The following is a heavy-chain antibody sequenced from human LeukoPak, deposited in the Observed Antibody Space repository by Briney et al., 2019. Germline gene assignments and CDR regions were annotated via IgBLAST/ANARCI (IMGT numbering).Heavy chain of an antibody. V-gene: IGHV1-69*13. CDR3: ARGERWLQSNWFDP. Sequence: SVKVSCKASVGTFSSYAISWVRQAPGQGLEWVGGITPIFGTANYAQKFQGRVTITADESTSTAYMELSSLRSEDTAVYYCARGERWLQSNWFDPWGQGTLVTVSS. J-gene: IGHJ5*02. CDR1: VGTFSSYA. CDR2: ITPIFGTA. D-gene: IGHD5-24*01.